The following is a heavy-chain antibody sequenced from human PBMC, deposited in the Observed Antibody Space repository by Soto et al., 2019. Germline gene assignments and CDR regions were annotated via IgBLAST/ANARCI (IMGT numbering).Heavy chain of an antibody. CDR1: GFTFSSYA. CDR2: ISYDGSNK. D-gene: IGHD3-22*01. CDR3: ARALGYYDSSGYYGHFDY. Sequence: QVQLVESGGGVVQPGRSLRLSCAASGFTFSSYAMHWVRQAPGKGLEWVAVISYDGSNKYYVDSVKGRFTISRDNFNNTLYLQMNRLRAEDTAVYYCARALGYYDSSGYYGHFDYWGQGTLVTVSS. V-gene: IGHV3-30-3*01. J-gene: IGHJ4*02.